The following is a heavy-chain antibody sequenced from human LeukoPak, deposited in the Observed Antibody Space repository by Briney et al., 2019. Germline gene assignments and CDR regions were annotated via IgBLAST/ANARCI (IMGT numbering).Heavy chain of an antibody. Sequence: KPSETLSLTCTVSGGSISSGGYYWSWIRQHPGKGLEWIGYIYYSGSTYYNPSLKSRVTISVDTSKNQFSLKLSSVTAADTAVYYCARSSYGGNKAFDIWGQGTMVTVSS. J-gene: IGHJ3*02. CDR1: GGSISSGGYY. D-gene: IGHD4-23*01. V-gene: IGHV4-31*03. CDR3: ARSSYGGNKAFDI. CDR2: IYYSGST.